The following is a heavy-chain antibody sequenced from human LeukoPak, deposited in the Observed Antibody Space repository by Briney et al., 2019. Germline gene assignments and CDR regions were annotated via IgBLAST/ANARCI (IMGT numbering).Heavy chain of an antibody. CDR2: VYYSGST. CDR1: GGSISSYY. CDR3: ARGHPWQHLPESAFDY. J-gene: IGHJ4*02. V-gene: IGHV4-59*01. Sequence: SEALSLTCTVSGGSISSYYWSWIRQPPGKGLEWIGYVYYSGSTNYKSSLKSRVSISVDTSKNQFSLKLSSVTAADTAVYYCARGHPWQHLPESAFDYWGQGTLVTVSS.